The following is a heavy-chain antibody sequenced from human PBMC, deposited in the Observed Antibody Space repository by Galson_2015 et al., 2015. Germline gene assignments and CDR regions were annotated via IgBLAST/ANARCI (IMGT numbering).Heavy chain of an antibody. CDR1: GFTFSDYY. J-gene: IGHJ2*01. CDR2: ISGVGSTI. V-gene: IGHV3-11*01. Sequence: SLRLSCAASGFTFSDYYMSWIRQAPGKGLEWVSYISGVGSTISYADSVKGRFTISRDNAKNSLYLQMNSLRAEDTAVYYCASLVTNGWYFDLLGRGTLVTVSS. D-gene: IGHD5-18*01. CDR3: ASLVTNGWYFDL.